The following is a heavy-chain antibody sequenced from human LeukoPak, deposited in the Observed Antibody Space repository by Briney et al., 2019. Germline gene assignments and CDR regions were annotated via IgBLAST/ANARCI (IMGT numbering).Heavy chain of an antibody. CDR2: IYYSGST. D-gene: IGHD3-16*01. CDR1: GGSISSGGYY. Sequence: SETLSLTCTVSGGSISSGGYYWSWIRQHPGKGLEWIGYIYYSGSTNYNPSLKSRVTISVDTSKNQFSLKLSSVTAADTAAYYCARARFWGFHYGMDVWGQGTTVTVSS. J-gene: IGHJ6*02. CDR3: ARARFWGFHYGMDV. V-gene: IGHV4-61*08.